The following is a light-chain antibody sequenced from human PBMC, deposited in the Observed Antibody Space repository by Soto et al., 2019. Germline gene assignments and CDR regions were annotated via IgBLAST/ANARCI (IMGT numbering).Light chain of an antibody. CDR1: QDISSY. CDR3: QQYYSYPRA. V-gene: IGKV1-8*01. Sequence: AIRMTQSPSSLSASTGDRVTITCRASQDISSYLAWYQQKPGKAPKLLIYAASTLQSGVPPRFSGSGSGTDFTLTVSRLQSEDFATYYCQQYYSYPRAFGQGTKVDIK. CDR2: AAS. J-gene: IGKJ1*01.